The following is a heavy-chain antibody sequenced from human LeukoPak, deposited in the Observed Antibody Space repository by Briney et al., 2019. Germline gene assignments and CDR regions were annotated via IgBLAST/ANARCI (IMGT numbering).Heavy chain of an antibody. J-gene: IGHJ4*02. D-gene: IGHD3-22*01. V-gene: IGHV1-3*03. CDR3: ARLFQRNELNYYDSSGYSLGY. CDR1: GYTFTSYA. Sequence: ASVKVSCKASGYTFTSYAMHWVRQAPGQRLEGMGWINAGNGNTKYSQEFQGRVTITRDTSASTAYMELSSLRSEDTAVYYCARLFQRNELNYYDSSGYSLGYWGQGTLVTVSS. CDR2: INAGNGNT.